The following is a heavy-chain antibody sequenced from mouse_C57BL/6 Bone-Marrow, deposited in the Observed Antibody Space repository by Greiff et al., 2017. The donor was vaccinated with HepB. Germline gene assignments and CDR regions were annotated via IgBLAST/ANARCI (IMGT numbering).Heavy chain of an antibody. D-gene: IGHD2-2*01. Sequence: EVQVVESGPVLVKPGPSVKISCKASGFTFTDYYMHWVKQSHGKSLEWIGLVYPYNGGTSYNQKFKGKATLTVDTSTGTAYMELNSLTSEDSAVYYCAGYDYYAMDYWGQGTSVTVSS. J-gene: IGHJ4*01. CDR3: AGYDYYAMDY. CDR2: VYPYNGGT. CDR1: GFTFTDYY. V-gene: IGHV1-36*01.